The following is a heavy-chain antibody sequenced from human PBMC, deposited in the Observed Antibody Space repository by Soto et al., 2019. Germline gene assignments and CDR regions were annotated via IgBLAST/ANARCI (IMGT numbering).Heavy chain of an antibody. CDR3: ARDNYCTSTTCYVNWFDP. V-gene: IGHV4-38-2*02. Sequence: SETLSLTCAVSGYSISSGYYWGWIRQPPGKGLEWIGSIYHSGSTYYNPSLKSRVTISVDTSKNQFSLKLSSVTAADTAVYYCARDNYCTSTTCYVNWFDPWGQGTLVTVSS. CDR1: GYSISSGYY. CDR2: IYHSGST. J-gene: IGHJ5*02. D-gene: IGHD2-2*01.